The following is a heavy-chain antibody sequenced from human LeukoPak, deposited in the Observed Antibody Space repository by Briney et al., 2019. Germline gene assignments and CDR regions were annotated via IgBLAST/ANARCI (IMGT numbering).Heavy chain of an antibody. J-gene: IGHJ4*02. V-gene: IGHV1-46*01. CDR2: INPSGGST. D-gene: IGHD3-22*01. CDR1: GYTFTNYY. CDR3: ARGPYYYDSSGSWSTFDY. Sequence: ASVKVSCKTSGYTFTNYYMHWVRQAPGQGLEWMGIINPSGGSTSYAQKFQGRVTMTRDTSTSTVYMELSSLRSEDTAVYYCARGPYYYDSSGSWSTFDYWGQGTLVTVSS.